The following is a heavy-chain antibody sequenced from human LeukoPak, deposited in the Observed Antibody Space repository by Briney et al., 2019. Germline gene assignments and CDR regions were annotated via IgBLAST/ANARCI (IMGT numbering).Heavy chain of an antibody. V-gene: IGHV4-4*07. J-gene: IGHJ4*02. CDR2: IYSTGST. CDR3: ARGIADPYSFDS. CDR1: GGSINFYF. D-gene: IGHD6-13*01. Sequence: SETLSLTSTVSGGSINFYFWSWIRQPAGKGLEWIGRIYSTGSTNYSPSLKSRVTMSVYKSKSQFSLNLSSVTAADTAVYYCARGIADPYSFDSWGQGTLVTVSS.